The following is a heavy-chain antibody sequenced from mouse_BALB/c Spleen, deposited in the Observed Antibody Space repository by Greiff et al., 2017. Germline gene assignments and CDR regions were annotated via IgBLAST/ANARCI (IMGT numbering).Heavy chain of an antibody. CDR2: ISTYYGNT. J-gene: IGHJ4*01. Sequence: QVQLQQSGPELVRPGVSVKISCKGSSYTFTDYAMNWVKQSHAKSLEWIGVISTYYGNTNYNQKFKGKATMTVDKSSSTAYMELARLTSEDSAVYYCARGDGYYAMDYWGQGTSVTVSS. CDR1: SYTFTDYA. D-gene: IGHD2-3*01. CDR3: ARGDGYYAMDY. V-gene: IGHV1-67*01.